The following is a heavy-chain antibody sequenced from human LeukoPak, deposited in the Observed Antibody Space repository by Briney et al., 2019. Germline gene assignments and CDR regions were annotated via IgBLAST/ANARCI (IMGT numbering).Heavy chain of an antibody. CDR2: ISYDGSNK. Sequence: GRSLRLSCAASGFTFDDYAMHWVRQAPGKGLEWVAVISYDGSNKYYADSVKGRFTISRDNSKNTLYLQMNSLRAEDTAVYYCARGAIFGVVITRSAFDIWGQGTMVTVSS. V-gene: IGHV3-30*04. J-gene: IGHJ3*02. CDR1: GFTFDDYA. D-gene: IGHD3-3*01. CDR3: ARGAIFGVVITRSAFDI.